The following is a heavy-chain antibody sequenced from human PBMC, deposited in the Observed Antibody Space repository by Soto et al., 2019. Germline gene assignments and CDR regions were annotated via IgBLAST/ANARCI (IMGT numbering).Heavy chain of an antibody. Sequence: SETLSLTCAVYGGSFSGYYWSWIRQPPGKGLEWIGEINHSGSTNYNPSLKSRVTISVDTSKNQFSLKLSSVTAADTAVYYCARAMAVWAERYYYYGMDVWGQGTTVTVSS. D-gene: IGHD1-1*01. J-gene: IGHJ6*02. V-gene: IGHV4-34*01. CDR2: INHSGST. CDR3: ARAMAVWAERYYYYGMDV. CDR1: GGSFSGYY.